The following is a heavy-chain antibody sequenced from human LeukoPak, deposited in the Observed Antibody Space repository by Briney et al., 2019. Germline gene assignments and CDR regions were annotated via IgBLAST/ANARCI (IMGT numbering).Heavy chain of an antibody. CDR1: GFTFSSYA. D-gene: IGHD5-18*01. Sequence: PGGSLRLSCAASGFTFSSYAMHWVRQAPGKGPEWVAVISYDGSNKYYADSVKGRFTISRDNSKNTLYLQMNSLRAEDTAVYYCARSKIQLWLIHYWGQGTLVTVSS. J-gene: IGHJ4*02. V-gene: IGHV3-30*04. CDR3: ARSKIQLWLIHY. CDR2: ISYDGSNK.